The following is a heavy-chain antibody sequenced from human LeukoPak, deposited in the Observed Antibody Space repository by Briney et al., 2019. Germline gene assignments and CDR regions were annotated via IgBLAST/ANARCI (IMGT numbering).Heavy chain of an antibody. V-gene: IGHV1-46*01. Sequence: GAAVEVSCKASGYTFTSYYMHWVRQAPGQGLEWMGIINPSGGSTSYAQNFQGRVTMTRDTSTSTVYMELSSLKSEDMAVYYCAIAAIGTRFDYWGQGTLVTVSS. CDR1: GYTFTSYY. CDR3: AIAAIGTRFDY. J-gene: IGHJ4*02. D-gene: IGHD6-13*01. CDR2: INPSGGST.